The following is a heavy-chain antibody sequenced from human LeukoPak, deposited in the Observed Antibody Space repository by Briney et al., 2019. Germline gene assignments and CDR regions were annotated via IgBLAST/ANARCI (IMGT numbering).Heavy chain of an antibody. D-gene: IGHD2-15*01. CDR1: GFTFSSYG. V-gene: IGHV3-33*06. CDR3: AKDRGYCTGGNCYWGNYFDY. CDR2: LWYDGSSE. Sequence: GGSLRLSCAASGFTFSSYGMHWVRQAPGKGLGWVGVLWYDGSSEYYADSVKGRFTISRDNSKNTLYLQMNSLRAEDTAVYYCAKDRGYCTGGNCYWGNYFDYWGQGTLVTVSS. J-gene: IGHJ4*02.